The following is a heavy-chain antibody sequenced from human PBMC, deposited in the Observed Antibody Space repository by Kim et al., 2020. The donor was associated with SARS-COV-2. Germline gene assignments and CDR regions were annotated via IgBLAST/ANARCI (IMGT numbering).Heavy chain of an antibody. J-gene: IGHJ4*02. CDR3: AGGSGWKKVRFDY. V-gene: IGHV3-23*01. CDR2: ISGSGGST. CDR1: GFTFSSYA. Sequence: GGSLRLSCAASGFTFSSYAMSCVRQAPGKGLEWVSAISGSGGSTYYADSVKGRFTISRDNSKNTLYLQMNSLRAEDTAVYYCAGGSGWKKVRFDYWGQGTLVTVSS. D-gene: IGHD3-16*01.